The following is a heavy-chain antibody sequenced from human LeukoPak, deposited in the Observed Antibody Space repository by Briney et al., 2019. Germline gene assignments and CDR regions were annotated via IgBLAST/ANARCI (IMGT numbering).Heavy chain of an antibody. Sequence: TSETLSLTCTVSGGSISSSDYYWGWIRQPPGKGLEWIGSIYYSVTTYYNPSLKSRVTISVDTSKNQSSLKLNSVTAADTAVYYCARTYDSSGYYRNYYFDYWGQGNLVTVSS. CDR2: IYYSVTT. V-gene: IGHV4-39*07. D-gene: IGHD3-22*01. J-gene: IGHJ4*02. CDR1: GGSISSSDYY. CDR3: ARTYDSSGYYRNYYFDY.